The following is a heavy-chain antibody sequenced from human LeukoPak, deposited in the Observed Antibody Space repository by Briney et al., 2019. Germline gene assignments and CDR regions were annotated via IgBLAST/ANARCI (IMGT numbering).Heavy chain of an antibody. J-gene: IGHJ4*02. V-gene: IGHV3-30-3*01. CDR1: GFTFSNYA. CDR3: ARAGQLEIAYYFDY. D-gene: IGHD6-13*01. Sequence: GRSLRLSCAASGFTFSNYAMHWVRQAPGKGMEWVAVISYDGSNKYYADSVKGRFTISRDDSKNTLYLQMNSLRAEDTAVYYCARAGQLEIAYYFDYWGQGTLVTVSS. CDR2: ISYDGSNK.